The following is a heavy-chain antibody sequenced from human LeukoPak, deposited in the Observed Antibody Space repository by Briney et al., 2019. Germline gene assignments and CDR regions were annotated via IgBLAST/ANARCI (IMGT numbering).Heavy chain of an antibody. CDR1: GFTFSTYG. J-gene: IGHJ4*02. Sequence: GGSLRLSCAASGFTFSTYGMSWVRQAPVKGLEWVSAISGSGSSTYYADSVKGRFTISRDNSRNTVSLQMNSLRAEDTAVYYCAKDRRSSPGDYWGQGTLVTVSS. V-gene: IGHV3-23*01. CDR2: ISGSGSST. D-gene: IGHD6-13*01. CDR3: AKDRRSSPGDY.